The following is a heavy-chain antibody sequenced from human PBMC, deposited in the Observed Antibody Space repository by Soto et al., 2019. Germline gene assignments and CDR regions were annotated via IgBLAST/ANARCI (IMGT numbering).Heavy chain of an antibody. J-gene: IGHJ6*02. CDR2: INPSGGST. V-gene: IGHV1-46*01. CDR3: AGTMVRGVDYYYYGMDV. CDR1: GYTFTSYY. D-gene: IGHD3-10*01. Sequence: GASVKVSCKASGYTFTSYYMHWVRQAPGQGLEWMGIINPSGGSTSCAQKFQGRVTMTRDTSTSTVYMELSSLRSEDTAVYYCAGTMVRGVDYYYYGMDVWGQGTTVTVSS.